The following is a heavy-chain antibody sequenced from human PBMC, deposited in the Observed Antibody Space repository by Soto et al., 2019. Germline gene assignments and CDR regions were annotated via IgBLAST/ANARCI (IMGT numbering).Heavy chain of an antibody. CDR1: GYSFTSYW. J-gene: IGHJ3*02. D-gene: IGHD2-15*01. V-gene: IGHV5-51*01. CDR3: ARQLADKAFAFDI. CDR2: IYPGDSDT. Sequence: GESLKISCKGSGYSFTSYWIGWVRQMPGKGLEWMGIIYPGDSDTRYSPSFQGQVTISADKSISTAYLQWSSLKASDTAMYYCARQLADKAFAFDIWGQGTMVTVSS.